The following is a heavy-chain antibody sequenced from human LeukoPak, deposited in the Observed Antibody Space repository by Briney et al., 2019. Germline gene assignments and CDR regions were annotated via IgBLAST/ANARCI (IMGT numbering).Heavy chain of an antibody. J-gene: IGHJ5*02. CDR1: GFTFDDYA. D-gene: IGHD6-6*01. V-gene: IGHV3-9*01. CDR3: ARESGGYSSSFA. Sequence: SLRLSCAASGFTFDDYAMHWVRQAPAKGLEWVSGTNWNSDNIGYADSVKVRFTISRDNAKNSLYLQMNSLRTEDTAVYYCARESGGYSSSFAWGQGTLVTVSS. CDR2: TNWNSDNI.